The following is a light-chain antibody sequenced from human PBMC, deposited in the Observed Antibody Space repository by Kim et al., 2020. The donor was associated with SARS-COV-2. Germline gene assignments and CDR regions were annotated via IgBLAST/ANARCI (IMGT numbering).Light chain of an antibody. CDR1: GSDIGGYDY. V-gene: IGLV2-14*03. J-gene: IGLJ1*01. Sequence: SRTCSCTGAGSDIGGYDYVSWYQQHPGKAPTLWIYDVTKRPSGVSNRFSGSKSGNTASQIIAGLQAEDEADYYCSSYTSDNTDVFGAVTKVAVL. CDR3: SSYTSDNTDV. CDR2: DVT.